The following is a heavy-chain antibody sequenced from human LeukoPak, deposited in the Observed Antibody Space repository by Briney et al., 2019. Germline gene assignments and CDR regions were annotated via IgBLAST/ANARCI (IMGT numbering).Heavy chain of an antibody. CDR2: IYYSGST. V-gene: IGHV4-59*01. D-gene: IGHD3-10*01. J-gene: IGHJ6*02. CDR3: ARDVLLWFGDDYYYYYGMDV. CDR1: GGSISSYY. Sequence: SETLSLTCTVSGGSISSYYWSWIRQPPGKGLEWIGYIYYSGSTNYNPSLKSRVTISVDTSKNQFSLELSSVTAADTAVYYCARDVLLWFGDDYYYYYGMDVWGQGTTVTVSS.